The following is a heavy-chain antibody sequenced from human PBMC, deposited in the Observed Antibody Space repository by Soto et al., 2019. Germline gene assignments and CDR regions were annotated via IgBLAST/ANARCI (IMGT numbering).Heavy chain of an antibody. CDR1: GFTFSRYA. V-gene: IGHV3-30-3*01. Sequence: GGSLRLSCAASGFTFSRYAMHWVRQAPGEGLEWVAVISRDGSSKYYGDSVKGRFTVSRDNSDNTLYLSMTSLRPDDTAVFYCARSRNGAVPDSINFWGQGTLVTVSS. D-gene: IGHD2-8*01. CDR3: ARSRNGAVPDSINF. CDR2: ISRDGSSK. J-gene: IGHJ4*02.